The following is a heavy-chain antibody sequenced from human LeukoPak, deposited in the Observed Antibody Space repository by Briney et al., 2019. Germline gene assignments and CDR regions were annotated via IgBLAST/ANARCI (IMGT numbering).Heavy chain of an antibody. CDR2: IYTSGST. Sequence: SATLSLTCAVYGGSFSGYYWSWIRQPAGKGLEWIGRIYTSGSTNYNPSLKSRVTMSVDTSKNQFSLKLSSVTAADTAVYYCAREWFGESVYYYYYMDVWGKGTTVTISS. J-gene: IGHJ6*03. CDR3: AREWFGESVYYYYYMDV. CDR1: GGSFSGYY. V-gene: IGHV4-4*07. D-gene: IGHD3-10*01.